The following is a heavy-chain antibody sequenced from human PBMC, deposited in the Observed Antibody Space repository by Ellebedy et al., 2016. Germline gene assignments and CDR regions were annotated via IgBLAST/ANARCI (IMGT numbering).Heavy chain of an antibody. CDR1: GFTFSNFF. J-gene: IGHJ4*02. V-gene: IGHV3-23*01. CDR2: ISGGGDIT. CDR3: RQGHYFDQ. Sequence: GESLKISCVASGFTFSNFFMTWVRQAPGGGLEWVSTISGGGDITVSADSVKGRFTISRDNSKNTLYLQMNNLRVDDTALYYCRQGHYFDQWGQGALVTVSS.